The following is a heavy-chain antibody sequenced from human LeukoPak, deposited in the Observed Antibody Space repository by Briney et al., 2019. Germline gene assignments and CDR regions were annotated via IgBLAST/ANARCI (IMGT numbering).Heavy chain of an antibody. CDR2: ISTDASST. J-gene: IGHJ5*02. D-gene: IGHD3-10*01. V-gene: IGHV3-74*01. CDR1: GFTFSSYW. CDR3: AKDFRAKSGSGSYGWFDP. Sequence: GGSLRLSCAGSGFTFSSYWMHWVRQAPGKGLVWVSRISTDASSTTYADSVKGRFTISRDNANDTLYLQMNSLRADDTAVYYCAKDFRAKSGSGSYGWFDPWGQGTLVTVSS.